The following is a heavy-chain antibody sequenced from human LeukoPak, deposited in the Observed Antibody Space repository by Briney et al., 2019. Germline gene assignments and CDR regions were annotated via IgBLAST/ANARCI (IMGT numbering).Heavy chain of an antibody. V-gene: IGHV4-59*08. CDR1: GGSISSYF. CDR3: ARRSHGDYDHYFEN. CDR2: ISNSGST. D-gene: IGHD4-17*01. J-gene: IGHJ4*02. Sequence: SETLSLTCTVSGGSISSYFWSWIRQPPGKGLEWIGCISNSGSTNYNPSLKSRVTISVDTSRNQFSLKLSSVTAADTAVYYCARRSHGDYDHYFENWGQGTLVTVSS.